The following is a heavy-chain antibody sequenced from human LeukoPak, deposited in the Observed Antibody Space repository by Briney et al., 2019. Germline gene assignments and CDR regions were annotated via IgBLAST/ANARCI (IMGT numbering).Heavy chain of an antibody. CDR1: GFTFSSYA. Sequence: RGGSLILSCAASGFTFSSYAMSWVRQAPERGLEWVSTIGGSDGSTDYADSVKGRFTISRDNVKNTLYLQTKSLRVEDTAVYYCTRAVNAFDIWGQGTMVTVSS. J-gene: IGHJ3*02. CDR2: IGGSDGST. CDR3: TRAVNAFDI. V-gene: IGHV3-23*01. D-gene: IGHD4-11*01.